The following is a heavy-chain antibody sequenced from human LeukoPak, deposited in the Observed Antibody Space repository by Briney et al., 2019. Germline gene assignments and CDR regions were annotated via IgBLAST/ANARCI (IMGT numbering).Heavy chain of an antibody. CDR2: INAGNGNT. Sequence: ASVKVSCKASGYTFTSYAMHWVRQAPGQRLEWMGWINAGNGNTKYSQKFQGRVTITRDTSASTAYMELSSLKTEDTAVYYCARELWPFYFDYWGQGTLVTVSS. J-gene: IGHJ4*02. CDR3: ARELWPFYFDY. CDR1: GYTFTSYA. V-gene: IGHV1-3*01. D-gene: IGHD3-10*01.